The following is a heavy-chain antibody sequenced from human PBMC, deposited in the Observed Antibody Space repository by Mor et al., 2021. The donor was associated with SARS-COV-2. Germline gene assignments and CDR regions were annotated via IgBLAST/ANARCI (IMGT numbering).Heavy chain of an antibody. J-gene: IGHJ4*02. CDR3: AKDRHGGGWELLVGDFDY. V-gene: IGHV3-9*01. D-gene: IGHD1-26*01. Sequence: VKGRFTISRDNAKNSLYLQMNSLRAEDTALYYCAKDRHGGGWELLVGDFDYWGQGTLVTVSS.